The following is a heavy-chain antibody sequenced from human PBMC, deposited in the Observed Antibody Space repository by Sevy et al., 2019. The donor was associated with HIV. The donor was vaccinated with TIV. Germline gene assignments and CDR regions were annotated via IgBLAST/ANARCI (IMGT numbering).Heavy chain of an antibody. CDR1: GFTFAKYS. CDR3: AREGCTQPHDY. CDR2: FSFGCGRI. J-gene: IGHJ4*02. Sequence: GGFLRLSCAASGFTFAKYSMSWVRQAPGKGLEWFSTFSFGCGRINYADSVKGRFTISRDDSKNTLFLQMNSLRAEVTATYFRAREGCTQPHDYWGQGTLVTVSS. D-gene: IGHD2-8*01. V-gene: IGHV3-23*01.